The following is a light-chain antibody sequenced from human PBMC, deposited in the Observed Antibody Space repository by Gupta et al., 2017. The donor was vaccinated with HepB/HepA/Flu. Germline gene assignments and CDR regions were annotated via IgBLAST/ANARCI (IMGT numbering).Light chain of an antibody. J-gene: IGKJ1*01. CDR1: QSVSSNY. CDR2: GAS. CDR3: QQYGSSPRT. V-gene: IGKV3-20*01. Sequence: EIVLTQSPDTLSLSPGERATLSCRASQSVSSNYLAWYQQKPGQAPRLLIYGASSGATGIPDRFSGSGSGTDFTLTISRLEPEDFAVYYCQQYGSSPRTFGQGTKVEIK.